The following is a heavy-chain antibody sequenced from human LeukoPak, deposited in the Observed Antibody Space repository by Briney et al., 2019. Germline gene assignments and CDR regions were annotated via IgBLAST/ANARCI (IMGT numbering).Heavy chain of an antibody. J-gene: IGHJ4*02. CDR3: ARLGDYGSGSSSY. D-gene: IGHD3-10*01. Sequence: PSETLSLTCTVSGDSISSRSYYWGWIRQPPGKGLEWIGSMYYSESTYYNPSLKCRVTISVDTSKNQFSLKLSSVTAADTAVYYCARLGDYGSGSSSYWGQGTLVTVSS. CDR1: GDSISSRSYY. V-gene: IGHV4-39*01. CDR2: MYYSEST.